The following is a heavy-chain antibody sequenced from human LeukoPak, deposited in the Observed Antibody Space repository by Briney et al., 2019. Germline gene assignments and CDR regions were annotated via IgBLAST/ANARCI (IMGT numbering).Heavy chain of an antibody. J-gene: IGHJ4*02. D-gene: IGHD6-19*01. CDR3: ARVGRGWELDY. CDR2: ISSGGSTI. Sequence: GGSLRLSCAASGFTFSDYYKSWIRQAPGKGLECVSYISSGGSTIYYADSVKGRFTISRDNAKNSLYLQMNSLRAEDTAVYYCARVGRGWELDYWGQGTLVTVSS. V-gene: IGHV3-11*04. CDR1: GFTFSDYY.